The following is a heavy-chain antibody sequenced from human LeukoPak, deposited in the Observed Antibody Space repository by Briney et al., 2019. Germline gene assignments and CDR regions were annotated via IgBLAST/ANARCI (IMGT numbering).Heavy chain of an antibody. CDR2: SGTGGGT. CDR1: GFTFNTYA. Sequence: GGSLRLSCAASGFTFNTYAMSWVRQAPGKGLEWVSASGTGGGTYYADFVKGWFTITRDNSKNTLYLELNSLRGEDTAGYYWSRGYYADGMDVWGQGTTVTVSS. V-gene: IGHV3-23*01. CDR3: SRGYYADGMDV. D-gene: IGHD2-2*01. J-gene: IGHJ6*01.